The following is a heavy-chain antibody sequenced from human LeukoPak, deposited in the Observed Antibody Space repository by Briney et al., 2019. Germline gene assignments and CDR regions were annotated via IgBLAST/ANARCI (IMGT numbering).Heavy chain of an antibody. Sequence: SVKVPCKASGGTFSSYAISWVRQAPGQGLEWMGGIIPIFGTANYAQKFQGRVTITADESTSTAYMELSSLRSEDTAVYYCATDRKVGDRWGVLDYWGQGTLVTVSS. CDR3: ATDRKVGDRWGVLDY. J-gene: IGHJ4*02. CDR1: GGTFSSYA. CDR2: IIPIFGTA. D-gene: IGHD3-16*01. V-gene: IGHV1-69*13.